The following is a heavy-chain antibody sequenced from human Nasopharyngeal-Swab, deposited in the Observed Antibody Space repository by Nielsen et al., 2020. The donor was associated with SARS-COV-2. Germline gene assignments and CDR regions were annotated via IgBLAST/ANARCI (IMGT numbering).Heavy chain of an antibody. V-gene: IGHV4-39*07. CDR1: GGSISSSSYY. Sequence: SETLSLTCTVSGGSISSSSYYWGWIRQPPGKGLEWIGSIYYSGSTHYNPSLKSRVTISVDTSKNQFSLKLSSVTAADTAVYYCATGDGSYNDYWGQGTLVTVSS. CDR3: ATGDGSYNDY. J-gene: IGHJ4*02. CDR2: IYYSGST. D-gene: IGHD5-24*01.